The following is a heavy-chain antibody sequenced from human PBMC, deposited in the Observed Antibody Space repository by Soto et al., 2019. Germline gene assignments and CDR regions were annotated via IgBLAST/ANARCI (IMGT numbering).Heavy chain of an antibody. J-gene: IGHJ4*02. CDR2: INAGNGNT. CDR1: GYTFTSYA. Sequence: ASVKVSCKASGYTFTSYAMHWVRQAPGQRLEWMGWINAGNGNTKYSQKFQGRVTITRDTSASTAYMELSSLRSEDTAVYYYARGGGYSYRPYYFDYWGQGTLVTVSS. D-gene: IGHD5-18*01. CDR3: ARGGGYSYRPYYFDY. V-gene: IGHV1-3*01.